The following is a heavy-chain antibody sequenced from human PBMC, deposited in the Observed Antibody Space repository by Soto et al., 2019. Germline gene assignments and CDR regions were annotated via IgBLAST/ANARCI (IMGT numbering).Heavy chain of an antibody. Sequence: SVKVSCKASGGTFSSYAISWVRQAPGQGLEWMGGIIPIFGTANYAQKFQGRVTITADESTSTAYMELSSLRSEDTAVYYCARVGSGVSYYYDSSGYLNWFYPWGQGTLVTVSS. CDR3: ARVGSGVSYYYDSSGYLNWFYP. CDR2: IIPIFGTA. V-gene: IGHV1-69*13. J-gene: IGHJ5*01. D-gene: IGHD3-22*01. CDR1: GGTFSSYA.